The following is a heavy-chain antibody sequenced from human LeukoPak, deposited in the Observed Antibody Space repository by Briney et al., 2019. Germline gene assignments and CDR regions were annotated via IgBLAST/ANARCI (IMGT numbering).Heavy chain of an antibody. CDR1: GGSISSGDYY. CDR3: ARGVRYYDSSGYPYDAFDI. J-gene: IGHJ3*02. V-gene: IGHV4-30-4*01. Sequence: SETLSLTCTVSGGSISSGDYYWSWIRQPPGKGLEWIGYIYYSGSTYYNPSLKSRVTISVDRSKNQFSLKLSSVTAADTAVYYCARGVRYYDSSGYPYDAFDIWGQGTMVTVSS. CDR2: IYYSGST. D-gene: IGHD3-22*01.